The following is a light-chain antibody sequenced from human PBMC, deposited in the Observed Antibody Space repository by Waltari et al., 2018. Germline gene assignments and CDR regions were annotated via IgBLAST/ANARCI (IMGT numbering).Light chain of an antibody. Sequence: SYEVTQPPSVSVSPGQTASITCSGDKLEDKYVCWYQQKPGQSPVLVLHQDSKRPSGIPERFSGFNSGNTATPTISETQAMDEADYYCQAWDRNTYVVFGGGTKLTVL. J-gene: IGLJ2*01. CDR1: KLEDKY. V-gene: IGLV3-1*01. CDR3: QAWDRNTYVV. CDR2: QDS.